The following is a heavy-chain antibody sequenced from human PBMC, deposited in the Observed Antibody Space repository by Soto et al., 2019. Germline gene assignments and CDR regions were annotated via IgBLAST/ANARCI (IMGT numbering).Heavy chain of an antibody. CDR2: ISYDGSNK. J-gene: IGHJ4*02. CDR3: SQLFSH. D-gene: IGHD3-3*02. CDR1: GFTFSSYG. Sequence: PGGSLRLSCAASGFTFSSYGMHWVRQAPGKGLEWVAVISYDGSNKYYADSVKGRFTISRDNSKNTLYLQMNSLRAEDTAVYYCSQLFSHWGQGTLVTVSS. V-gene: IGHV3-30*03.